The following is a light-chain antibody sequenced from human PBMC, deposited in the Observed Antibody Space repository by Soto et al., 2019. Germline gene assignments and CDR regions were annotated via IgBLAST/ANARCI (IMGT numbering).Light chain of an antibody. CDR3: AAWDDSLNGLWV. J-gene: IGLJ3*02. V-gene: IGLV1-44*01. CDR1: SSNIGSNT. CDR2: NNN. Sequence: QPVLTQPPSASRTPGQRVTISCSGSSSNIGSNTVNWYQQLPGTAPKLLIYNNNQRPSGVPDRFSGSKSGTSASLAISGLQSEDEADYYCAAWDDSLNGLWVFGGGTKLTVL.